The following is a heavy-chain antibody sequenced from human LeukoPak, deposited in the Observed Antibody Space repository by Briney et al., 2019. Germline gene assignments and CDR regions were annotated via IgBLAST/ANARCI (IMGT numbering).Heavy chain of an antibody. CDR3: AAGPYYYRSGSYYTFDY. D-gene: IGHD3-10*01. J-gene: IGHJ4*02. Sequence: GESLKISCKGSGYSFTSYWIGWVRQMPGKGLEWMGIIYPGDSDTRYSPSFQGQVTISADKSISTAYLQWSSLKASDTAMYYCAAGPYYYRSGSYYTFDYWGQGTLVTVSS. CDR1: GYSFTSYW. CDR2: IYPGDSDT. V-gene: IGHV5-51*01.